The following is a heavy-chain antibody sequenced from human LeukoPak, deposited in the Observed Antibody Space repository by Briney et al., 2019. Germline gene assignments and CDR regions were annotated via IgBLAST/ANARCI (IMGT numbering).Heavy chain of an antibody. CDR2: INPNSGGT. J-gene: IGHJ6*02. CDR3: ARDDGDYGGYGMDV. V-gene: IGHV1-2*02. D-gene: IGHD4-17*01. CDR1: GYTFTGYY. Sequence: ASVTVSCKASGYTFTGYYIHWVRQAPGQGLEWMGWINPNSGGTNSAQKFQGRVTMTRDTSINTAYMDLSRLRSDDTAVYYCARDDGDYGGYGMDVWGQGTTVTVS.